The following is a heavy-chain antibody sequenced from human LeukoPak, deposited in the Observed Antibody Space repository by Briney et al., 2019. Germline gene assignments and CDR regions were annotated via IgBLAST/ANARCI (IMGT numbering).Heavy chain of an antibody. V-gene: IGHV5-51*01. Sequence: GASLKISCRGSGYSFTSYWIGWVRQMPGKGLEWMGIIYPGDSDTRYSPSFQGQVTISADKSISTAYLQWSSLKASGTAKYYWARHRYGDGYKYRPGVGDYYYYYYGMDVWGQGTTVTVSS. CDR3: ARHRYGDGYKYRPGVGDYYYYYYGMDV. CDR1: GYSFTSYW. CDR2: IYPGDSDT. J-gene: IGHJ6*02. D-gene: IGHD5-24*01.